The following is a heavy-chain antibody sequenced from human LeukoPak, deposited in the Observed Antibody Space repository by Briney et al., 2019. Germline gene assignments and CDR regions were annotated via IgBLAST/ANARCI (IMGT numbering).Heavy chain of an antibody. Sequence: ASVKVSCKASGGTFSSYAISWVRQAPGQGLEWMGRIIPILGIANYAQKFQGRVTITADKSTSTAYMELSSLRSEDTAVYYCARAGPMVRGVFNYWGQGTLVTVSS. CDR2: IIPILGIA. V-gene: IGHV1-69*04. CDR3: ARAGPMVRGVFNY. D-gene: IGHD3-10*01. CDR1: GGTFSSYA. J-gene: IGHJ4*02.